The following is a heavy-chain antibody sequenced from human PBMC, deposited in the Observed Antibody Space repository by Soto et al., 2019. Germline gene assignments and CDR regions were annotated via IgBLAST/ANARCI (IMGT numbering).Heavy chain of an antibody. CDR3: AKSRSDSWNDAYFFDF. J-gene: IGHJ4*02. Sequence: PSETLSLTCSVSGGSLSITSYYWGWIRQPPGEGLEWIGSIYYSGDIFDNPSLKSRVTLSLDASKNQFSLKLNSVTAEDTAVYYCAKSRSDSWNDAYFFDFWGQGTLVTVSS. D-gene: IGHD1-1*01. CDR2: IYYSGDI. V-gene: IGHV4-39*07. CDR1: GGSLSITSYY.